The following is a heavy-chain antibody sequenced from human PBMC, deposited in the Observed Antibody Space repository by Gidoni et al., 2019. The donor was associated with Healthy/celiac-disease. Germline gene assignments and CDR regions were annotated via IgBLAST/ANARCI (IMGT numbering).Heavy chain of an antibody. CDR1: GLAFRRYD. CDR3: ASDLSGIYGLDY. Sequence: QVQLVASGVGGGQPGRSRSLSWAASGLAFRRYDMHWVRQAPGKGRECVAVISDVGSNNYYPASVKCRFTISSDNSKNTLYLQMNSLSAEDTAVYYCASDLSGIYGLDYCGQGTLVTVSS. V-gene: IGHV3-30-3*01. J-gene: IGHJ4*02. D-gene: IGHD1-26*01. CDR2: ISDVGSNN.